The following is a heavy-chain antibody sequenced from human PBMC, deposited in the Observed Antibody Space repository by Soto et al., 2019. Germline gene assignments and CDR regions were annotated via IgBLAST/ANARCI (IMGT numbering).Heavy chain of an antibody. Sequence: GASLRLSCAASGFTFSSYSMNWVRQAPGKGLEWVSYISSSSSTIYYADSVKGRFTISRDNAKNSLYLQMNSLRAEDTAVYYCARHPERIAQIGWFDPWGQGT. V-gene: IGHV3-48*01. CDR2: ISSSSSTI. CDR3: ARHPERIAQIGWFDP. D-gene: IGHD6-13*01. CDR1: GFTFSSYS. J-gene: IGHJ5*02.